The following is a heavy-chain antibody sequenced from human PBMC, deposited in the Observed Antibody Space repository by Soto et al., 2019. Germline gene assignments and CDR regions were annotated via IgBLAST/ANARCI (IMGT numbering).Heavy chain of an antibody. CDR3: ARDGYYDSSGYYPNWFDP. D-gene: IGHD3-22*01. Sequence: SETQYLTCAVSGGSISSYYWSWIRQPAGKGLEWIGRIYTSGSTNYNPSLKSRVTTSADTYKNPFSLKLSSVTAADTAVYYCARDGYYDSSGYYPNWFDPWGQGTLVTVS. J-gene: IGHJ5*02. V-gene: IGHV4-4*07. CDR1: GGSISSYY. CDR2: IYTSGST.